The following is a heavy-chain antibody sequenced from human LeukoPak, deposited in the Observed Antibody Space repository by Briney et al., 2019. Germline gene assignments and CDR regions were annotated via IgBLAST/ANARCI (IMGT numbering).Heavy chain of an antibody. J-gene: IGHJ4*02. Sequence: PSETLSLTCTVSGGSISSYYWSWIRQPAGKGLEWIGRIYTSGSTNYNPSLKSRVTMSVDTSKNQFSLKLSSVTAADTAVYYCARDQGVVTMVRGVISAGWDYWGQGTLVTVSS. CDR2: IYTSGST. CDR1: GGSISSYY. V-gene: IGHV4-4*07. CDR3: ARDQGVVTMVRGVISAGWDY. D-gene: IGHD3-10*01.